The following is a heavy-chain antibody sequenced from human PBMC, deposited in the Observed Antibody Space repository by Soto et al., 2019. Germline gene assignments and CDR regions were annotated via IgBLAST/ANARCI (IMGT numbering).Heavy chain of an antibody. CDR1: GFTFRNYW. CDR3: ARERVAFNWIYNTF. CDR2: IKEDGSEK. V-gene: IGHV3-7*05. D-gene: IGHD1-7*01. Sequence: PGGSLRLSCSASGFTFRNYWMSWVRQAPGKGLEWVANIKEDGSEKYYVDSVKGRFTISRDNAKNSLYLQMNSLRAEDTAVYYCARERVAFNWIYNTFWGQGTLVTVSS. J-gene: IGHJ4*02.